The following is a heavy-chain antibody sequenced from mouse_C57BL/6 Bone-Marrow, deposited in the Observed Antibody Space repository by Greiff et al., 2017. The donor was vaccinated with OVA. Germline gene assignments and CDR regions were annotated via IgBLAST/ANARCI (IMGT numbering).Heavy chain of an antibody. CDR3: TSCGYRGYFDV. CDR2: INPNNGGT. CDR1: GYTFTDYY. D-gene: IGHD2-2*01. V-gene: IGHV1-26*01. J-gene: IGHJ1*03. Sequence: VQLQQSGPELVKPGASVKISCKASGYTFTDYYMNWVKQSHGKSLEWIGDINPNNGGTSYNQKFKGKATLTVDKSSRSAYMELRSLSSEDSAVYYCTSCGYRGYFDVCGTGTTVTVSS.